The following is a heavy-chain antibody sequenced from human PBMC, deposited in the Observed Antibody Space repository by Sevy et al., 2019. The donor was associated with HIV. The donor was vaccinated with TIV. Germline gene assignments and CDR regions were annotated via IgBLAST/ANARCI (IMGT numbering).Heavy chain of an antibody. Sequence: SETLSLTYTVSGGSISNYYWSWIRQPPGKGLEWIGYISYSGSTNYNPSLKSRVTISVDTSKNQFSLKLRSVTAADMAVYYCVRDRGDYFDYWGQGTLVTAPQ. J-gene: IGHJ4*02. D-gene: IGHD4-17*01. CDR2: ISYSGST. CDR1: GGSISNYY. CDR3: VRDRGDYFDY. V-gene: IGHV4-59*01.